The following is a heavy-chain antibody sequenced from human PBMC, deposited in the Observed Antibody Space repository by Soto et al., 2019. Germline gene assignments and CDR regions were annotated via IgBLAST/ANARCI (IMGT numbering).Heavy chain of an antibody. CDR2: ISTYDDKT. CDR3: ARDLGYCNSSGCFRNWFDP. J-gene: IGHJ5*02. D-gene: IGHD2-15*01. CDR1: GYSFRTHG. V-gene: IGHV1-18*01. Sequence: QVQLVQSGAEVKTPGASVKVSCRASGYSFRTHGISWVRQAPGQGLEWMGWISTYDDKTNFPQKFQGRITMTTDTSTSTAYMEVRSLRSDDTAVYFCARDLGYCNSSGCFRNWFDPWGQGTLVNVSS.